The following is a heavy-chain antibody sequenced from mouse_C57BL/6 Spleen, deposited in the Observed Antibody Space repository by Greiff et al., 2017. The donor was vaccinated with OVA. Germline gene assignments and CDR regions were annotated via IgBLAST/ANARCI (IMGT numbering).Heavy chain of an antibody. CDR2: ISNGGSYT. CDR1: GFTFSSYA. J-gene: IGHJ3*01. CDR3: ARDGGCFVY. V-gene: IGHV5-4*01. Sequence: DVKLVESGGGLVKPGGSLKLSCAASGFTFSSYAMSWVRQTPEKRLEWVATISNGGSYTSYPDNVKGRFTISRDNAKNNLYLQMSHLKSEDTAIYYCARDGGCFVYWGQGTLVTVSA.